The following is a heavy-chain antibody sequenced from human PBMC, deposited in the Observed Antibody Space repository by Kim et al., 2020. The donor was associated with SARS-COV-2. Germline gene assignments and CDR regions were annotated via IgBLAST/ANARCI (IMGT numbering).Heavy chain of an antibody. J-gene: IGHJ6*01. CDR1: GCSISSSSYY. Sequence: SETLSLTCTVSGCSISSSSYYWGWIRQPPGKGLEWIGSIYYSGSTYYNPSLKSRVTISVDTSKNQFSLKLSSVTAADTAVYYSARGALRYFDWLPWDVWG. CDR2: IYYSGST. D-gene: IGHD3-9*01. CDR3: ARGALRYFDWLPWDV. V-gene: IGHV4-39*01.